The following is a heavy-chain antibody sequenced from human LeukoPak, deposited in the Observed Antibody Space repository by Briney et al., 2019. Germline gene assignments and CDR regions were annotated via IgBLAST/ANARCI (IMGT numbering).Heavy chain of an antibody. V-gene: IGHV4-34*01. Sequence: SETLSLNCAVYGGSFSGYYRSWIRKPPGKGLEWIGEISHSGSTNYNPSLKSRVTISVDTSKNQFSLKPSSVTAADTAVYYCARVLLGAYCGGDCYRDDAFDIWGQGTMVTVSS. CDR2: ISHSGST. J-gene: IGHJ3*02. D-gene: IGHD2-21*02. CDR3: ARVLLGAYCGGDCYRDDAFDI. CDR1: GGSFSGYY.